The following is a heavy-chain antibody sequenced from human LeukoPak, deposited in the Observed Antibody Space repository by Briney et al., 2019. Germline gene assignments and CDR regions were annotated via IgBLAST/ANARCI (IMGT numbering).Heavy chain of an antibody. CDR1: GFTVSSNS. CDR3: ARGYYGDPSQVYYFDY. Sequence: GGSLRLSCTVSGFTVSSNSMSWVRQAPGKGLEWVSFIYSDNTHYSDSVKGRFTISRDNSKNTLYLQMNSLRAEDTAVYYCARGYYGDPSQVYYFDYWGQGTLVTVSS. CDR2: IYSDNT. D-gene: IGHD4-17*01. V-gene: IGHV3-53*01. J-gene: IGHJ4*02.